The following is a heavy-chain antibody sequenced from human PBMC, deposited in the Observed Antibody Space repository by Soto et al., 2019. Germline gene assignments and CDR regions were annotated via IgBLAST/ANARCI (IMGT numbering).Heavy chain of an antibody. D-gene: IGHD1-26*01. J-gene: IGHJ4*02. CDR3: AREIATTGNSDY. Sequence: GCSKGLAGAACGVTVSSYAMDWVRKSPGKGLEWVAVISYDGSNKYYADSVKGRFPISRDNSKNTLYLQMNSLRAEDTAVYYCAREIATTGNSDYWGQGTLVTVSS. CDR2: ISYDGSNK. CDR1: GVTVSSYA. V-gene: IGHV3-30-3*01.